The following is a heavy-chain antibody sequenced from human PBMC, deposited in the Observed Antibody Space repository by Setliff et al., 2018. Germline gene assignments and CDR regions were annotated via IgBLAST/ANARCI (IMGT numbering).Heavy chain of an antibody. CDR3: ARVGQATVVTAIHGALDY. Sequence: GGSLRLSCAASGFTFSSYAMHWVRQAPGKGLEWVAVISYDGSNKYYADSVKGRFTISRDNSKNTLYLQMNSLRAADTAVYHCARVGQATVVTAIHGALDYWGQGTLVTVSS. D-gene: IGHD2-21*02. V-gene: IGHV3-30*04. CDR1: GFTFSSYA. CDR2: ISYDGSNK. J-gene: IGHJ4*02.